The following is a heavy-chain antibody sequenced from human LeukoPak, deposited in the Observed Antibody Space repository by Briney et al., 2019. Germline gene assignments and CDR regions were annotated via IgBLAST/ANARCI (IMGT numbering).Heavy chain of an antibody. D-gene: IGHD2-2*02. CDR1: GYTFTGYY. V-gene: IGHV1-18*04. CDR3: ARVRYCSSTSCYTDFDY. Sequence: ASVTVSCKASGYTFTGYYMHWVRQAPGQGLEWMGWISAYNGNTNYAQKLQGRVTMTTDTSTSTAYMELRSLRSDDTAVYYCARVRYCSSTSCYTDFDYWGQGTLVTVSS. CDR2: ISAYNGNT. J-gene: IGHJ4*02.